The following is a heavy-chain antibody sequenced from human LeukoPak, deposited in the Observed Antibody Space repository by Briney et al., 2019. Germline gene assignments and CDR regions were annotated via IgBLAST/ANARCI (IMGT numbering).Heavy chain of an antibody. CDR3: ASSGYCNGGTCSPQYYYYAMDV. CDR2: IGTDSSTT. Sequence: GGSLRLSCAASGFTFSSYSMNWVRQAPGKGLEWVSYIGTDSSTTYYADSVKGRFTISRDNAKNSLYLQMNSQRAEDTAVYYCASSGYCNGGTCSPQYYYYAMDVWGQGTTVTFSS. D-gene: IGHD2-15*01. CDR1: GFTFSSYS. V-gene: IGHV3-48*04. J-gene: IGHJ6*02.